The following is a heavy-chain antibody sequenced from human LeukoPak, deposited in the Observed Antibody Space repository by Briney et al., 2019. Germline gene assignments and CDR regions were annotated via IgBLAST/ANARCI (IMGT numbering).Heavy chain of an antibody. Sequence: GGSLRLSCAASGFTVSTNYMSWVRQAPGRGLEWVSVIYSGGSTYYADSVKGRFTISRHNSENTLYLQMNSLRAEDTAVYYCARGMTNPFDYWGQGTLVTVSS. J-gene: IGHJ4*02. V-gene: IGHV3-53*04. D-gene: IGHD4-17*01. CDR3: ARGMTNPFDY. CDR1: GFTVSTNY. CDR2: IYSGGST.